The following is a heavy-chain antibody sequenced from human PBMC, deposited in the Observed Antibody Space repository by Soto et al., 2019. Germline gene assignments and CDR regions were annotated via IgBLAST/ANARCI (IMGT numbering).Heavy chain of an antibody. D-gene: IGHD6-19*01. CDR1: GGSISSSSYY. J-gene: IGHJ4*02. V-gene: IGHV4-39*01. CDR2: IYYSGST. Sequence: SETLSVTCTVSGGSISSSSYYWGWIRQPPGKGLEWIGSIYYSGSTYYNPSLKSRVTISVDTSKNQFSLKLSSVTPADTAVYYCARYSYSSGFRRLDYFDYWGQGTLVTVST. CDR3: ARYSYSSGFRRLDYFDY.